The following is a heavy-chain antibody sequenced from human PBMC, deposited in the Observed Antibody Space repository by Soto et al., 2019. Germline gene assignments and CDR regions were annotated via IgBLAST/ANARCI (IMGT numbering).Heavy chain of an antibody. D-gene: IGHD2-15*01. CDR2: VIPNLGVT. J-gene: IGHJ4*02. CDR1: GGTFSSYA. CDR3: ARDKGYCSDTSCPDFDY. Sequence: SVKVSCKAFGGTFSSYAISWVRPAPGQGLEWMGRVIPNLGVTNYAKKFQGRFTIVVDTSTSTAYMELNSLRYEDTAVYYCARDKGYCSDTSCPDFDYWGQGTLVTVSS. V-gene: IGHV1-69*04.